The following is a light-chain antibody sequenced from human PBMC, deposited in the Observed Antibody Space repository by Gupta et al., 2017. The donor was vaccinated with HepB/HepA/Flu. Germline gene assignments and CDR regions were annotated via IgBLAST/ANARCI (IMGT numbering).Light chain of an antibody. CDR3: CSYAGSSYV. V-gene: IGLV2-11*01. CDR2: DVS. Sequence: QSVTISCTGTSSDVGGYNYVSWYQHHPGKAPKLMIYDVSKRPSGVPDRFSGSKSGNTASLTISGLQAEDEADYYCCSYAGSSYVFGTGTKVTVL. CDR1: SSDVGGYNY. J-gene: IGLJ1*01.